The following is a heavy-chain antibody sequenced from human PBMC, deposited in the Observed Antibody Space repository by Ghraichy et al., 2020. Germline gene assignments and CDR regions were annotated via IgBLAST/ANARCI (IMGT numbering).Heavy chain of an antibody. J-gene: IGHJ4*02. Sequence: SGPTLVKPTQTLTLTCTFSGFSLSTSGMCVSWIRQPPGKALEWLARIDWDDDKYYSTSLKTRLTISKDTSKNQVVLTMTNMDPVDTATYYCARTHSTFDYDFWSGYLGLASYYFDYWGQGTLVTVSS. CDR2: IDWDDDK. CDR3: ARTHSTFDYDFWSGYLGLASYYFDY. V-gene: IGHV2-70*11. CDR1: GFSLSTSGMC. D-gene: IGHD3-3*01.